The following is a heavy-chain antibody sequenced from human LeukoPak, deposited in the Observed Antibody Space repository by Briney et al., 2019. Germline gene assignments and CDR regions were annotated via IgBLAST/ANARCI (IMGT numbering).Heavy chain of an antibody. CDR1: GGSINIYY. Sequence: SETLSLTCTVSGGSINIYYWSWIRQPAGKGLEWIGRIYTSGSTNYNPSLKTRVTISVDTSKNQFSLRLNSVTAADTSIYYCARIPTNAVPSAHNGFDIWGQGTMLTVSS. D-gene: IGHD6-19*01. J-gene: IGHJ3*02. CDR3: ARIPTNAVPSAHNGFDI. V-gene: IGHV4-4*07. CDR2: IYTSGST.